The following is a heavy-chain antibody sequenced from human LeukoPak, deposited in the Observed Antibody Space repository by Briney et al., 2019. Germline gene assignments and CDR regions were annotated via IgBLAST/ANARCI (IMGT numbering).Heavy chain of an antibody. CDR1: GYSFTSYW. D-gene: IGHD5-18*01. J-gene: IGHJ4*02. V-gene: IGHV5-51*01. CDR3: ARRTAMALPQFDY. Sequence: GESLKISCKGSGYSFTSYWIGCVRQMPGKGLEWMGIIYPGDSDTRYSPSFQGQVTISADKSISTAYLQWSSLKASDTAMYYCARRTAMALPQFDYWGQGTLVTVSS. CDR2: IYPGDSDT.